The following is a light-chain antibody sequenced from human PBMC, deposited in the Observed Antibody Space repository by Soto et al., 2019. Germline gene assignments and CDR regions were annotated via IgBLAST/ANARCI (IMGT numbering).Light chain of an antibody. CDR3: QQSYSTPQT. CDR2: AAS. Sequence: DIQVTQSLYTLSASVGDRVTLTCRASQGISSWLAWYQQKPGKAPKLLIYAASSLQSGVPSRFSGSGSGTDFTLTISSLQPEDFATYYCQQSYSTPQTFGQGTKVDIK. V-gene: IGKV1-39*01. CDR1: QGISSW. J-gene: IGKJ1*01.